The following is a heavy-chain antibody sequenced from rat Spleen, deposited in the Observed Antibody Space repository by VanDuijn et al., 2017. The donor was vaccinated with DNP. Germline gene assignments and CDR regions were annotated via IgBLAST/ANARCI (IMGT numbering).Heavy chain of an antibody. Sequence: EVQLMESGGGLVQPGRSLKLSCAASGFTFTNYGMHWIRQAPTKGLEWVASISPSGGSTYYRDSVKGRFTISRDNAKSTLYLQMDSLRSEDTATYYCATHDNWAWGQGTSVTVSS. CDR1: GFTFTNYG. J-gene: IGHJ4*01. D-gene: IGHD3-6*01. V-gene: IGHV5-19*01. CDR3: ATHDNWA. CDR2: ISPSGGST.